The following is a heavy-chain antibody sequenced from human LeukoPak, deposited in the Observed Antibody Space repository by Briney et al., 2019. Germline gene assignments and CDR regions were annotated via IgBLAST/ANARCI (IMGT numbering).Heavy chain of an antibody. CDR3: ARLSITMILVVITEYYFGY. Sequence: SSETLSLTCAVSGYSISSGYYWGWIRQPPGKGLEWIGSIYHNGNTYYNPSLKSRVTISVDTSKNQFSLKLSSVTAADTAVYYCARLSITMILVVITEYYFGYWGQGTLVTVSS. V-gene: IGHV4-38-2*01. D-gene: IGHD3-22*01. J-gene: IGHJ4*02. CDR1: GYSISSGYY. CDR2: IYHNGNT.